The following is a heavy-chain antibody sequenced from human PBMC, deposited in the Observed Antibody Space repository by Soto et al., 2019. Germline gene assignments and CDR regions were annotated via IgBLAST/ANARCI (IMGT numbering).Heavy chain of an antibody. CDR1: GFTFSSYA. CDR3: AKALGELSPDSFDY. Sequence: QVRLVESGGGVVQPGRSLRLSCVASGFTFSSYAMHWVRQAPGKGLEWVAIMSYDGNNQYYAGSVKGRFTISRDNFKNTLYLQMNCLRAEDTAVHFCAKALGELSPDSFDYWGQGILVTVSS. V-gene: IGHV3-30*18. D-gene: IGHD3-16*02. J-gene: IGHJ4*02. CDR2: MSYDGNNQ.